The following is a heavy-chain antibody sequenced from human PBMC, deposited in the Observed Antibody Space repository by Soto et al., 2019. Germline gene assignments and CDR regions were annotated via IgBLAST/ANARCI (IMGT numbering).Heavy chain of an antibody. J-gene: IGHJ6*02. CDR2: VGTRSDI. Sequence: LRLSCAASGFTFSSYSMHWVRQAPGKGLEWVSSVGTRSDIYYADSVKGRFTISRDNAKNSLSLQMNSMTAEDTAVYYCAREETAWPLAYGLDVWGQGTTVTVSS. D-gene: IGHD2-21*02. CDR3: AREETAWPLAYGLDV. V-gene: IGHV3-21*01. CDR1: GFTFSSYS.